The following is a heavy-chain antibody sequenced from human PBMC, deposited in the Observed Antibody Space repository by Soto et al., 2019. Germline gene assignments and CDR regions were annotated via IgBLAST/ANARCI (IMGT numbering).Heavy chain of an antibody. CDR2: IYYSGST. J-gene: IGHJ6*02. CDR3: ASFAYYYYGMDV. V-gene: IGHV4-30-4*01. Sequence: GFYYWSWIRQPPGKGLEWIGYIYYSGSTYYNPSLKSRVTISVDTSKNRFSLKLSSVTAADTAVYYCASFAYYYYGMDVWGQGTTVTVSS. CDR1: GFYY.